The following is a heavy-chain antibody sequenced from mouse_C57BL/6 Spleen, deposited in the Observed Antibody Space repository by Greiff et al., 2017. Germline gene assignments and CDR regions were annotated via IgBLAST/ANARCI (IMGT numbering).Heavy chain of an antibody. D-gene: IGHD2-4*01. CDR3: AKTLYDYDGDYYAMDY. Sequence: QVQLQQSGPGLVQPSQSLSITCTVSGFSLTSYGVHWVRQSPGKGLEWLGVIWRGGSTDYNAAFMSRLSITKDNSKSQVFFKMNSLQADDTAIYYCAKTLYDYDGDYYAMDYWGQGTSVTVSS. CDR2: IWRGGST. V-gene: IGHV2-5*01. CDR1: GFSLTSYG. J-gene: IGHJ4*01.